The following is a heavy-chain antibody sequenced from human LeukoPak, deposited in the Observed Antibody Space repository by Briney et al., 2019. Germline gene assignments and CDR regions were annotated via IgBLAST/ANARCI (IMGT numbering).Heavy chain of an antibody. CDR3: ARVAAAGTGLSY. J-gene: IGHJ4*02. CDR2: IKQDGSKK. CDR1: GFTFGSCW. D-gene: IGHD6-13*01. Sequence: GGSLRLSCAASGFTFGSCWMNWVRQTPGKGLEWVANIKQDGSKKSYVDSVKGRFTISRDNAKNTLYLQMNSLRAEDTAVYYCARVAAAGTGLSYWGQGTLVTVSS. V-gene: IGHV3-7*01.